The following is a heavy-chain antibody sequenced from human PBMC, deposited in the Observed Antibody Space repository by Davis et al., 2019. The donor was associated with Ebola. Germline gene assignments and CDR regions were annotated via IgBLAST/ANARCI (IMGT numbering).Heavy chain of an antibody. D-gene: IGHD2-2*01. Sequence: SQTLSLTCAISGDSVSSHSAAWNWIRQSPSRGLEWLGRTYYRSKWYNDYAVSVKSRITINPDTSKNQFSLQLNPVTPEDTAVYYCARASPVVPAAKGPHYGMDVWGQGTTVTVSS. CDR2: TYYRSKWYN. CDR1: GDSVSSHSAA. CDR3: ARASPVVPAAKGPHYGMDV. V-gene: IGHV6-1*01. J-gene: IGHJ6*02.